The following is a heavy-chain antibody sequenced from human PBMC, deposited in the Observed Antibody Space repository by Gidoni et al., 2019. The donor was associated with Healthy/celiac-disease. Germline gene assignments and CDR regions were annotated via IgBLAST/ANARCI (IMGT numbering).Heavy chain of an antibody. V-gene: IGHV1-69*01. D-gene: IGHD5-18*01. Sequence: QVQLVQSGAEVKKPGSSVNVSCKASGGTFSSYSICCVRPSPGQGLEWMGGIIPIFCTANYAQKFQGRVTMTADESTSTDYMELSSLRSEDTAVYYCARDTGRGYSYGHRWGDPLVYYGMDVWGQGTTVTVSS. CDR3: ARDTGRGYSYGHRWGDPLVYYGMDV. J-gene: IGHJ6*02. CDR2: IIPIFCTA. CDR1: GGTFSSYS.